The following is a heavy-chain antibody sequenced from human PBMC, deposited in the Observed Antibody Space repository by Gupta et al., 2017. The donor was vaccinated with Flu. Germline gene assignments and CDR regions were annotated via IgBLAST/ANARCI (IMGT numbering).Heavy chain of an antibody. CDR2: ISWNSGSI. D-gene: IGHD2-15*01. CDR1: GFTFDDYA. J-gene: IGHJ4*02. Sequence: EVQLVESGGGLVQPGRSLRLSCAASGFTFDDYAMHWVRQAPGKGLEWVSGISWNSGSIGYADSEKGRFTISRDNAKNSLYLQMNSLRAEDTALYYCAKDGYSGADYWGQGTLVTVSS. CDR3: AKDGYSGADY. V-gene: IGHV3-9*01.